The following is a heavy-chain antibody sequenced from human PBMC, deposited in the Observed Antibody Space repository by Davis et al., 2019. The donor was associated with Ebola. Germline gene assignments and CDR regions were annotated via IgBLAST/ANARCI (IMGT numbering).Heavy chain of an antibody. J-gene: IGHJ2*01. CDR3: TRHVPGDFWYFDL. D-gene: IGHD4-17*01. Sequence: GESLKISCAASGFTFSSYGMHWVRQAPGKGLEWVAVIWYDGSNKYYADSVKGRFTISRDNSKNTVYLQINSLRADDTAMYHCTRHVPGDFWYFDLWGRGTLVTVSS. CDR2: IWYDGSNK. CDR1: GFTFSSYG. V-gene: IGHV3-33*01.